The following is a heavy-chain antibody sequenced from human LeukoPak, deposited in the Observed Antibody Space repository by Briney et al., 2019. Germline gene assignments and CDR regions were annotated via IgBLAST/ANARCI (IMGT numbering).Heavy chain of an antibody. CDR1: GFTFSGYW. V-gene: IGHV3-7*01. Sequence: GGSLRLSCAASGFTFSGYWMSWVRQAPGKGLEWVANIKQDGSEKYYVDSVKGRFTISRDNAKNSLYLQMNSLRAEDTAVYYCARDSYDSSGYYVYYYYYGMDVWGQGTTVTVSS. CDR3: ARDSYDSSGYYVYYYYYGMDV. CDR2: IKQDGSEK. J-gene: IGHJ6*02. D-gene: IGHD3-22*01.